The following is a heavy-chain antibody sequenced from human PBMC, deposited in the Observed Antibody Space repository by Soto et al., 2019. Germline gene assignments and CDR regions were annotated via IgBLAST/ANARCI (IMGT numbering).Heavy chain of an antibody. Sequence: SVKVSCKASGGTFSSYAISWVRQAPGQGLEWMGGIIPIFGTANHAQKFQGRVTITADKSTSTAYMELSSLRSEDTAVYYCARGPAYCGGDCYSNYFDYWGQGTLVTVSS. J-gene: IGHJ4*02. CDR1: GGTFSSYA. V-gene: IGHV1-69*06. D-gene: IGHD2-21*02. CDR3: ARGPAYCGGDCYSNYFDY. CDR2: IIPIFGTA.